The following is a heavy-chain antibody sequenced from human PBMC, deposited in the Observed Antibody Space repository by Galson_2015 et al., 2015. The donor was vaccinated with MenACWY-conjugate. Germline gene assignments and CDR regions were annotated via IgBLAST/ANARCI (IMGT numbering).Heavy chain of an antibody. J-gene: IGHJ4*02. D-gene: IGHD5-18*01. Sequence: SLRLSCAASGFTFSSYAMHWVRQAPGKGLEWVAVISYDGSNKYYADSVKGRFTISRDNSKNTLYLQMNSLRAEDTAVYYCARPFKQVWSAFDYWGQGTLVTVSS. V-gene: IGHV3-30*04. CDR3: ARPFKQVWSAFDY. CDR1: GFTFSSYA. CDR2: ISYDGSNK.